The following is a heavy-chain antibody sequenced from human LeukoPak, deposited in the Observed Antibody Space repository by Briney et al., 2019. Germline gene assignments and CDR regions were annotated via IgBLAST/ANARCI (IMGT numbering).Heavy chain of an antibody. CDR1: AESFSDYY. D-gene: IGHD2-15*01. V-gene: IGHV4-34*01. CDR3: ARKYASSGDFDI. CDR2: INHSGST. J-gene: IGHJ3*02. Sequence: PSETLSLTCAVYAESFSDYYWSWIRQPPGKGLEWIGEINHSGSTNYNPSLKSRVTISVDTSKNQFSLKLSSVTAADTAVYYCARKYASSGDFDIWGQGTMVTVSS.